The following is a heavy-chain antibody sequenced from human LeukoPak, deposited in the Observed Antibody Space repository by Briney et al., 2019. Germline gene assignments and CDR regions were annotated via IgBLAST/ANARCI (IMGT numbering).Heavy chain of an antibody. V-gene: IGHV4-59*08. CDR1: GGSISNYY. J-gene: IGHJ1*01. CDR3: ARHGGYSSPYLH. CDR2: IYYSGTT. D-gene: IGHD6-13*01. Sequence: PSETLSLTCTVSGGSISNYYWSWIRQPPGKGLECMGYIYYSGTTNYNPSLKSRVTISVDTSKNQFSLWLSPVTAADTAVYYCARHGGYSSPYLHWGQGTLVTVSS.